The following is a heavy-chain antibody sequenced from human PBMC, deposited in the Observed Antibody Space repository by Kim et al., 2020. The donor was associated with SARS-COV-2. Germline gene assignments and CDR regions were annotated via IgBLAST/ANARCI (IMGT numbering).Heavy chain of an antibody. V-gene: IGHV3-23*01. CDR2: ISHTGAST. J-gene: IGHJ4*02. CDR1: GFTFSNYA. D-gene: IGHD7-27*01. CDR3: AKNGRLGVIDS. Sequence: GGSLRLSCTASGFTFSNYAMTWVRHVAGEGLQWISSISHTGASTHSAGTLKGRFTISRDNSEGTVFLQMDRLAAEDTGIYYWAKNGRLGVIDSWGKGTLVTVSS.